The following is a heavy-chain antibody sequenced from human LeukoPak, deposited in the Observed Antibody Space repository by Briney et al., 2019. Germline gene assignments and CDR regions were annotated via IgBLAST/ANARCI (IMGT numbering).Heavy chain of an antibody. V-gene: IGHV3-21*04. J-gene: IGHJ4*02. Sequence: PGGSLRLSCAASGFAFSSYSMNWVRQAPGKGLEWVSSISSSSSYIYYADSVKGRFTISRDNSKNTLYLQMNSLRAEDTAVYYCARAGDTRSAAALFDYWGQGTLVTVSS. CDR2: ISSSSSYI. CDR3: ARAGDTRSAAALFDY. CDR1: GFAFSSYS. D-gene: IGHD6-13*01.